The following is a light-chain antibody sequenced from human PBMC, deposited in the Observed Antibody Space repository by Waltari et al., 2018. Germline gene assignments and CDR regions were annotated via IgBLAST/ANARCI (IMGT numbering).Light chain of an antibody. Sequence: DIVMTQTPLSLSVTPGQPASISCRSSQSLLHSDRKTYLSWFLQKAGQPPRLLIYDLSNRVPGVPDRFSGSGSGTDFTLRISRVEAEDVGVYYCMQSIQFPRTFGQGTKVDIK. CDR3: MQSIQFPRT. CDR1: QSLLHSDRKTY. J-gene: IGKJ1*01. V-gene: IGKV2D-29*01. CDR2: DLS.